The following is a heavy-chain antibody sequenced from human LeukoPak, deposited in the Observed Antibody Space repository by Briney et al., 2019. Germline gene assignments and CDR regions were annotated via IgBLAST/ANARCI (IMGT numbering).Heavy chain of an antibody. D-gene: IGHD4-17*01. V-gene: IGHV3-66*01. Sequence: GGSLRLSCAASGFTVSSNYMSWVRQAPGKGLEWVSVIYSGGSTYYADSVKGRFTISRDNSKNTLYLQMNSLRAEDTAVYYCARATTAHDYGDYVGFDPWGQGTLVTVSS. CDR1: GFTVSSNY. CDR2: IYSGGST. CDR3: ARATTAHDYGDYVGFDP. J-gene: IGHJ5*02.